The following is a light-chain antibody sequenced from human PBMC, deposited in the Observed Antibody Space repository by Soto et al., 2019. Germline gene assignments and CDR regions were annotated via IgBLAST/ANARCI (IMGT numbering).Light chain of an antibody. CDR1: QSLLYSSNNKTY. J-gene: IGKJ2*01. CDR2: WAS. Sequence: DIVMTQSPDSLTVSLGERATINCKSSQSLLYSSNNKTYLAWYQHRPGQSPKMLIFWASARESGVPDRFAGSGSETDFTLTISSLQAEDAAVYSCQQYYSDFFTFGQGTRLEIK. CDR3: QQYYSDFFT. V-gene: IGKV4-1*01.